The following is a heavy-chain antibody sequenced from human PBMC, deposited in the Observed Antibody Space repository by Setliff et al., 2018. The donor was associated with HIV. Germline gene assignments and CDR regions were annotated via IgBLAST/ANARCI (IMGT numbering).Heavy chain of an antibody. D-gene: IGHD6-6*01. CDR1: GGPLTDHY. J-gene: IGHJ4*02. CDR2: VHHTGYL. Sequence: AETLSLTCAVHGGPLTDHYWNWIRQSPGKGLECIAEVHHTGYLNYNPSLKSRGTISRDPSKSQFSLKLTSVTAADTAVYYCAREDSSYHYFDYWGQGMLVTVSS. CDR3: AREDSSYHYFDY. V-gene: IGHV4-34*01.